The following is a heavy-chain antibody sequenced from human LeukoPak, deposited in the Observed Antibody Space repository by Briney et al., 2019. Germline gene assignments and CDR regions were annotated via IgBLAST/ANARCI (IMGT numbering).Heavy chain of an antibody. CDR2: MNPNSGNT. Sequence: GASVKVSCKASGYTFTSYDINWVRRATGQGLEWMGWMNPNSGNTGYAQKFQGRVTITRNTSISTAYMELSSLRSEDTAVYYCARSRYYDSSGYYSYYYYYYMDVWGKGTTVTISS. V-gene: IGHV1-8*03. CDR1: GYTFTSYD. J-gene: IGHJ6*03. CDR3: ARSRYYDSSGYYSYYYYYYMDV. D-gene: IGHD3-22*01.